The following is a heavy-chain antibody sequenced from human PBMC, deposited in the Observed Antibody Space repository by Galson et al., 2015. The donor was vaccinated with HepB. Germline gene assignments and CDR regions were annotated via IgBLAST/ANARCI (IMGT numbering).Heavy chain of an antibody. V-gene: IGHV3-49*03. Sequence: SLRLSCAASGFTFGDYAMNWFRQAPGKGLEWVGFIRSKAYGGTTEYAASVKGRFTASRDDSKSIAYLQMNSLKTEDTAVYYCSRAVRGYSYGYVDYYYYHGMDVWGQGTTVTVSS. J-gene: IGHJ6*02. D-gene: IGHD5-18*01. CDR1: GFTFGDYA. CDR2: IRSKAYGGTT. CDR3: SRAVRGYSYGYVDYYYYHGMDV.